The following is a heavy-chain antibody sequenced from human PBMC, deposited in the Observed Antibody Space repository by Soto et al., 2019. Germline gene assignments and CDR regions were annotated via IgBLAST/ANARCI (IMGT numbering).Heavy chain of an antibody. D-gene: IGHD2-15*01. CDR3: ARDYCSGGSCYPFDY. J-gene: IGHJ4*02. Sequence: GGSLRLSCAASVFTFSSYSMNWVRQAPGKGLEWVSSISSSSSYIYYADSVKGRFTISRDNAKNSLYLQMNSLRAEDTAVYYCARDYCSGGSCYPFDYWGQGTLVTVSS. CDR2: ISSSSSYI. V-gene: IGHV3-21*01. CDR1: VFTFSSYS.